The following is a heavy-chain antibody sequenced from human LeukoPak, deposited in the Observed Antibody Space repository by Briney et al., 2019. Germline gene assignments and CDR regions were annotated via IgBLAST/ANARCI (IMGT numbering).Heavy chain of an antibody. CDR1: GFTFRSFG. Sequence: GGSLRLSCAASGFTFRSFGFHWVRQAPGKGLEWLAIVSFERNDKYYADSVKGRFTISGDESKNTLYLQMNSLRSEDTAVYYCARDPLRRGTSYLDNWGQGTLVTVAS. CDR3: ARDPLRRGTSYLDN. CDR2: VSFERNDK. V-gene: IGHV3-30*03. D-gene: IGHD1-26*01. J-gene: IGHJ4*02.